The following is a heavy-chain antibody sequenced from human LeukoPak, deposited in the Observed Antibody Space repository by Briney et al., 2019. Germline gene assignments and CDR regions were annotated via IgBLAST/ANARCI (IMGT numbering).Heavy chain of an antibody. J-gene: IGHJ3*02. CDR1: GFTFSSYG. V-gene: IGHV3-30*02. Sequence: GGSMRLSCVASGFTFSSYGMHWVRQAPGNGLEWEAVIWYDGSNKYYADSVKGRFTISRDNSQNTLYLQMNSLRLEDTAVYYCAKESDAFDIWGQGTMVTVSS. CDR2: IWYDGSNK. CDR3: AKESDAFDI.